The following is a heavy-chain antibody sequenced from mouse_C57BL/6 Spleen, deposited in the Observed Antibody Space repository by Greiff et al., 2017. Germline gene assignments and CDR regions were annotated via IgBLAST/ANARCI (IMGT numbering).Heavy chain of an antibody. CDR2: INPGSGGT. Sequence: QVQLQQSGAELVRPGTSVKVSCKASGYAFTNYLIEWVKQRPGQGLEWIGVINPGSGGTNYNAKFKGKATLTADKSSSTAYLQLSSLTSEDSAVYYCARGMYYGSSHGYFDVWGTGTTVTVSS. CDR1: GYAFTNYL. CDR3: ARGMYYGSSHGYFDV. D-gene: IGHD1-1*01. V-gene: IGHV1-54*01. J-gene: IGHJ1*03.